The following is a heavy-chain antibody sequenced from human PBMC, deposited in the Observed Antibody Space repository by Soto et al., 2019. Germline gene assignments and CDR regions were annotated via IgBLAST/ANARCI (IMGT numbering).Heavy chain of an antibody. J-gene: IGHJ6*02. CDR3: TRVGQLHYYYYYGMDV. CDR1: GFTFGDNA. Sequence: PGGCMRLSCSAAGFTFGDNAMSWVCHGPRRGLERVGFIRSKAYGGTTEYAASVKGRFAISRDDCKSIAYLQMNSLKPEDTAVYYCTRVGQLHYYYYYGMDVWGQGTTVTVS. CDR2: IRSKAYGGTT. V-gene: IGHV3-49*04. D-gene: IGHD6-6*01.